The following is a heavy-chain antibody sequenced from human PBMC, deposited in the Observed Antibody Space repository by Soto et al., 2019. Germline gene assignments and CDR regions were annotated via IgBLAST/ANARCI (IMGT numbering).Heavy chain of an antibody. D-gene: IGHD3-3*01. CDR3: ARDFWSGYPHYYYYGMDV. J-gene: IGHJ6*02. CDR2: INHSGST. CDR1: GGSFSGYY. Sequence: SETLSLTCAVYGGSFSGYYWSWIRQPPGKGLEWIGEINHSGSTNYNPSLKSRVTISVDTSKNQFSLKLSSVTAADTAVYYCARDFWSGYPHYYYYGMDVWGQGTTVTVSS. V-gene: IGHV4-34*01.